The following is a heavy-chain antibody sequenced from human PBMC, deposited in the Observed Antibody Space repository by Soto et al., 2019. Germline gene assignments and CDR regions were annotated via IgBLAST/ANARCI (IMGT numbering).Heavy chain of an antibody. Sequence: ESGGGVVQPGRSLRLSCAASGFTFSSYAMHWVRQAPGKGLEWVAVISYDGSNKYYADSVKGRFTISRDNSKNTLYLQMNSLRAEDTAVYYCARDFGPRSSSGYDRDAFDIWGQGTMVTVSS. CDR3: ARDFGPRSSSGYDRDAFDI. CDR1: GFTFSSYA. CDR2: ISYDGSNK. J-gene: IGHJ3*02. V-gene: IGHV3-30-3*01. D-gene: IGHD3-22*01.